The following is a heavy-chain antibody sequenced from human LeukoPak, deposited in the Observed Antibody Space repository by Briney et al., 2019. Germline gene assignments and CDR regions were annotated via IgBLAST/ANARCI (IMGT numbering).Heavy chain of an antibody. V-gene: IGHV3-30*02. D-gene: IGHD5-18*01. Sequence: GGSLRLSCAASGFTFSSYGMHWVRQAPGKGLEWVAFIRYDGSNKYYADSVKGRFTISRDNSKNTLYLQMNSLRAEDTAVYYCAKDLEYGRGYSYGTGFDYWGQGTLVTVSS. CDR1: GFTFSSYG. J-gene: IGHJ4*02. CDR3: AKDLEYGRGYSYGTGFDY. CDR2: IRYDGSNK.